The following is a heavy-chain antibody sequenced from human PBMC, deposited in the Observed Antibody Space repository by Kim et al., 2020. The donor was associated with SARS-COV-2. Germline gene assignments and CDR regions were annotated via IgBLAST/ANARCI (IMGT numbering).Heavy chain of an antibody. Sequence: KGRFTISRDNAKNSLYLQMNSLRAEDTAVYYCARDVTPLDYYDSSGSMGYWGQGTLVTVSS. V-gene: IGHV3-11*06. CDR3: ARDVTPLDYYDSSGSMGY. J-gene: IGHJ4*02. D-gene: IGHD3-22*01.